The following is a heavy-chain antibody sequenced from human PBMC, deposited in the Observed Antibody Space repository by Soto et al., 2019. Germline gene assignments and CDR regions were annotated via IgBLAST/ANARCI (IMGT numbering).Heavy chain of an antibody. CDR1: GGSISSGGFY. V-gene: IGHV4-31*03. CDR2: IFSIGGT. CDR3: ARLWTGFYNERPTSFYY. J-gene: IGHJ4*02. D-gene: IGHD3-9*01. Sequence: QVQLQESGPGLVKPSQTLSLTCTVSGGSISSGGFYWSWIRQHPGKGLEFIGYIFSIGGTSYNPSLKSRVSTSVDTSKNQFSLRLRSVTAADTDLYYCARLWTGFYNERPTSFYYWGPGTLVTVSS.